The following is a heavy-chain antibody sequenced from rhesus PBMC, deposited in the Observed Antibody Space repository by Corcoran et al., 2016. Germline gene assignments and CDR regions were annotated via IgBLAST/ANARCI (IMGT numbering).Heavy chain of an antibody. V-gene: IGHV4-122*02. CDR1: GGAISSGDSY. J-gene: IGHJ4*01. Sequence: QVQLQETGPGLGRPSETLSLTCAVSGGAISSGDSYWSWNRQHPGTGLEWSCYITYCGRTSYNPALKSRVTISSDTSQNQFSLTLSSVTASYTAVYYCARDPHQLDYWGQGVLVTVSS. D-gene: IGHD5-12*01. CDR3: ARDPHQLDY. CDR2: ITYCGRT.